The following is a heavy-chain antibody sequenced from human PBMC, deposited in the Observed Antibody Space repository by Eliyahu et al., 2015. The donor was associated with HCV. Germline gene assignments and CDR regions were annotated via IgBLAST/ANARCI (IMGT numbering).Heavy chain of an antibody. CDR2: IYSRWGP. J-gene: IGHJ3*02. CDR1: GGSLNNYF. CDR3: ARGGYTKLDAFDI. D-gene: IGHD5-24*01. Sequence: QVQLQESGPGLVKPSEILSLTCSVSGGSLNNYFWSWIRQSPGKGLEWIGYIYSRWGPPLNPPLKSRLTISVDTSKNQFFLKLRSVTAADTAVYYCARGGYTKLDAFDIWGQGTMVTVSS. V-gene: IGHV4-59*01.